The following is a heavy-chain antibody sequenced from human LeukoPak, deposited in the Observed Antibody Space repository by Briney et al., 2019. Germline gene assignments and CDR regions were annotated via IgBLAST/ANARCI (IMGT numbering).Heavy chain of an antibody. D-gene: IGHD4-23*01. Sequence: PSETLSLTCTVSGGSISSSSYYWGWIRQPPGKGLEWIGSIYYSGSTYYNPSLKSRVTISVDTSKNQFSLKLSSVTAADTAVYYCANYGGSGNGGIDYWGRGTLVTVSS. V-gene: IGHV4-39*07. CDR3: ANYGGSGNGGIDY. J-gene: IGHJ4*02. CDR2: IYYSGST. CDR1: GGSISSSSYY.